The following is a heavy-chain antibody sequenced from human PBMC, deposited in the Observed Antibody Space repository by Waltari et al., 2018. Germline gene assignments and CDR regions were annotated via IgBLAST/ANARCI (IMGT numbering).Heavy chain of an antibody. J-gene: IGHJ4*02. CDR1: GFPFHNWI. Sequence: QVQLLESGGGVVQPGRSLRLPCAAPGFPFHNWIIHWVRQAPGKGLEWVAAMSYDGISTYYADSVKGRFTIGGDDSKNTVYLQINSLRPEDTAIYYCAREGGTSGYSGYFDYWGQGTLVTVSS. D-gene: IGHD2-15*01. CDR3: AREGGTSGYSGYFDY. CDR2: MSYDGIST. V-gene: IGHV3-30*01.